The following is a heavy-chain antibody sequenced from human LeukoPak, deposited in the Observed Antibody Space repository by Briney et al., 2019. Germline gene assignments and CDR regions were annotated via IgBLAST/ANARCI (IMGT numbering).Heavy chain of an antibody. Sequence: GGSLRLSCAASGFTFDDYAMHWVRQAPGKGLEWVSGISWNSGSIGYADSVKGRSTISRDNAKNSLYLQMNSLRAEDTAVYYCARYGNGAWLAHYSFDIWGQGTMVTVSS. CDR3: ARYGNGAWLAHYSFDI. V-gene: IGHV3-9*01. D-gene: IGHD6-19*01. CDR1: GFTFDDYA. J-gene: IGHJ3*02. CDR2: ISWNSGSI.